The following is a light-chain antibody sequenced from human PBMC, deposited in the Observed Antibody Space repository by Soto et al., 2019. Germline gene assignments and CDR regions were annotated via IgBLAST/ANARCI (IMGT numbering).Light chain of an antibody. CDR2: GAS. CDR3: QQYHNWPPTWT. V-gene: IGKV3-15*01. Sequence: EIVMTQSPATLSVSPGERATLSCRASQSVSSNLAWYQQKPGQAPRLLIYGASTRATGIPARVSGSGSGTEFTLTISSLQSEDFAVYYCQQYHNWPPTWTFGQGTKVEIK. J-gene: IGKJ1*01. CDR1: QSVSSN.